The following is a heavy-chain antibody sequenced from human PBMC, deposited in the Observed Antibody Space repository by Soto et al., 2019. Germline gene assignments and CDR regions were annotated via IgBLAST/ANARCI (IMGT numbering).Heavy chain of an antibody. J-gene: IGHJ6*02. CDR3: ARQREPPPGYYYRMDV. CDR1: GYSFTIYC. D-gene: IGHD1-26*01. Sequence: GESLKISCNGSGYSFTIYCIGLVRQMPGKGLEWMGIIYPGDSDTIYSPSFQGQVTISADKSISTAYLQWSSLKASDTAMYYCARQREPPPGYYYRMDVWGQGTTVTVPS. CDR2: IYPGDSDT. V-gene: IGHV5-51*01.